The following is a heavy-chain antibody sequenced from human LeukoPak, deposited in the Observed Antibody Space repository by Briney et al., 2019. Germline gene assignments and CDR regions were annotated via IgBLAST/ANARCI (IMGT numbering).Heavy chain of an antibody. Sequence: GGSLRLSCAASGFTFSTYAMNWVRQAPGKGLEWVSVIVGNGGGTHYADSVKGRFSISRDNSGNTVYLQMNSLRVEDTAVYYCAKDLRPDGRYDFDHWGQGTLVTVS. CDR3: AKDLRPDGRYDFDH. V-gene: IGHV3-23*01. D-gene: IGHD5-12*01. CDR2: IVGNGGGT. J-gene: IGHJ4*02. CDR1: GFTFSTYA.